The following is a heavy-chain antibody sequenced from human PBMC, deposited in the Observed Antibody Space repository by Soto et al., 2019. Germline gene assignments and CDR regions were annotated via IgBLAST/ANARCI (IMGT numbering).Heavy chain of an antibody. CDR1: GGTFSSYA. Sequence: QVQLVQSGAEVKKPGSSVKVSCKASGGTFSSYAISWVRQTPGQGLEWMGGIIPIFGTANYAQKFQGRVTITEDESTSTAYMELRSLRSEDTAAYYCARGSGYSSRWYFNWFDPWGQGTLVTFS. CDR3: ARGSGYSSRWYFNWFDP. J-gene: IGHJ5*02. D-gene: IGHD6-13*01. CDR2: IIPIFGTA. V-gene: IGHV1-69*01.